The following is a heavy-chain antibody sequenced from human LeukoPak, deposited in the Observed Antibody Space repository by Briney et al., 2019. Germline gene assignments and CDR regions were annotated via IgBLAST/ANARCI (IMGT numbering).Heavy chain of an antibody. CDR1: GFTFSSYG. CDR2: IRYDGSNK. D-gene: IGHD3-22*01. Sequence: PGGSLRLSCAASGFTFSSYGMHWVRQAPGKGLEWVAFIRYDGSNKYYADSVKGRFTISRDNSKNTLYLQMNSLRAEDTAVYYCANSPRCVSDSRAIDYFQHWAQDPLV. J-gene: IGHJ1*01. CDR3: ANSPRCVSDSRAIDYFQH. V-gene: IGHV3-30*02.